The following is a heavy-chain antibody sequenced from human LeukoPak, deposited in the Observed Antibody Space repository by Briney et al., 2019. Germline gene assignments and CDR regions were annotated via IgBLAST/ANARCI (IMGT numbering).Heavy chain of an antibody. CDR1: GYTFTGYY. J-gene: IGHJ4*02. CDR2: INPNSGGT. CDR3: AREIAAAGFDY. V-gene: IGHV1-2*06. Sequence: ASVKVSCKASGYTFTGYYMHWVRQAPGQGLERMGRINPNSGGTNYAQKFQGRVTMTGDTSISTAYMELSRLRSDDTAVYYCAREIAAAGFDYWGQGTLVTVSS. D-gene: IGHD6-13*01.